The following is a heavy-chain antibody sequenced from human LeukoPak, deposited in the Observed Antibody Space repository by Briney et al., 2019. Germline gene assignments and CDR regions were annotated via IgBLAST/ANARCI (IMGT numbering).Heavy chain of an antibody. Sequence: PGGSLRLSCAASGFTVSSNYMSRVRQAPGKGLEWVSVIYSGGSTYYADSVKGRFTISRDNSKNTLYLQMNSLRAEDTAVYYCARPKSSWENWFDPWGQGTLVTVSS. V-gene: IGHV3-66*04. J-gene: IGHJ5*02. CDR2: IYSGGST. CDR3: ARPKSSWENWFDP. CDR1: GFTVSSNY. D-gene: IGHD6-13*01.